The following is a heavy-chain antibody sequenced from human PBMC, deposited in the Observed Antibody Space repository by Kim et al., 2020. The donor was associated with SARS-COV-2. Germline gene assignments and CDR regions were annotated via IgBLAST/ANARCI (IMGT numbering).Heavy chain of an antibody. V-gene: IGHV4-39*01. J-gene: IGHJ5*02. CDR1: GGSISSSSYY. CDR3: ARRGRGSGSYWTDR. Sequence: SETLSLTCTVSGGSISSSSYYWGWIRQPPGKGLEWIGSIYYSGSTYYNPSIKSRVTISVDTSKNQFSLKLSSVTAADTAVYYCARRGRGSGSYWTDRWGQGTLVTVSS. CDR2: IYYSGST. D-gene: IGHD1-26*01.